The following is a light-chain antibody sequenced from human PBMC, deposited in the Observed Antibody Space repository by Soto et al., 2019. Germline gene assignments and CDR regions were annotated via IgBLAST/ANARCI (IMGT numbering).Light chain of an antibody. CDR3: QQYNSFPQT. CDR2: RAS. Sequence: AIRMTQSPSSFSASTGDGVTITCRATQGMSNYLAWYQQKPGKAPKLLIYRASVLESGVPSRFIGGGSGTNFSLTISYLQSEDFATYYCQQYNSFPQTFGQGTKLEIK. CDR1: QGMSNY. J-gene: IGKJ2*01. V-gene: IGKV1-8*01.